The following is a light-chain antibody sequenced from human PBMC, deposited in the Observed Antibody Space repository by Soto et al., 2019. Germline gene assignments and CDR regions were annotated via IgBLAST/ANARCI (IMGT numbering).Light chain of an antibody. CDR3: SSYTSSSTLYV. CDR1: SSDVGGYNY. CDR2: EVS. Sequence: ALTQPASVSGSPGQSITISCTGTSSDVGGYNYVSWYQQHPGKAPKLMIYEVSNRPSGVSNRFSGSKSGNTASLTISGLQAEDEADYSCSSYTSSSTLYVFGTGTKVTVL. J-gene: IGLJ1*01. V-gene: IGLV2-14*01.